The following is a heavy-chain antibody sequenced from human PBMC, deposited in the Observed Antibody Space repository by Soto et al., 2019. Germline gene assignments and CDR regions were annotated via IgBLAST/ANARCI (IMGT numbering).Heavy chain of an antibody. D-gene: IGHD6-13*01. CDR2: INPSGGST. CDR3: ARGGTEPGIAAAPHDNGMDV. CDR1: GYTFTSYH. V-gene: IGHV1-46*01. Sequence: GASVKVSCKASGYTFTSYHMHWVRQAPGQGLEWMGIINPSGGSTSYAQKFQGRVTMTRDTSTSTVYMELSSLRSEDTAVYYCARGGTEPGIAAAPHDNGMDVWAQGTTVPVSS. J-gene: IGHJ6*02.